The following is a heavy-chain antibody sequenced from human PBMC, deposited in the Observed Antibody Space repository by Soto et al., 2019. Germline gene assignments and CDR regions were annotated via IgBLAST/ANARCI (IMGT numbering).Heavy chain of an antibody. D-gene: IGHD5-12*01. CDR2: IDPSDSYT. CDR1: GYSFTSYW. CDR3: ARRRDGYNYYYYYGMDV. Sequence: XESLKISCSGSGYSFTSYWISWVRQMPGKGLEWMGRIDPSDSYTNYSPSFQGHVTISADKSISTAYLQWSSLKASDTAMYYCARRRDGYNYYYYYGMDVWGQGTTVTVSS. J-gene: IGHJ6*02. V-gene: IGHV5-10-1*01.